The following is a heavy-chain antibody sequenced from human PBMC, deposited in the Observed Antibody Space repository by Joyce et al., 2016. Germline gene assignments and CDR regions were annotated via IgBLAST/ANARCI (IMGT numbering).Heavy chain of an antibody. Sequence: EVQLVQSGAEVKKPGESLRISCKGSGYSFTIYWIGWVRQMPGKGLEWMGIIYPGDSDTGYGPSDEGQVTISADKSISTAYLQGSSLKASDTAMYYCARQVPGTRGGAFDIWGQGTMVTVSS. J-gene: IGHJ3*02. CDR1: GYSFTIYW. D-gene: IGHD2-8*02. V-gene: IGHV5-51*01. CDR2: IYPGDSDT. CDR3: ARQVPGTRGGAFDI.